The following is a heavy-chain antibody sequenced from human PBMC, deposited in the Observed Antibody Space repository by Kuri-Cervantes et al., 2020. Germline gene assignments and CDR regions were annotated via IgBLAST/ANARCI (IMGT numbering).Heavy chain of an antibody. J-gene: IGHJ6*03. CDR2: IYYSGST. Sequence: SETLSLTCTVSGGSISSSSYYWGWIRQPPGKGLEWIGSIYYSGSTNYNPSLKSRVTISVDTSKNQFSLKLSSVTAADTAVYYCARGLGYCSSTSCSSSYMDVWGKGTTVTVSS. CDR3: ARGLGYCSSTSCSSSYMDV. V-gene: IGHV4-39*07. D-gene: IGHD2-2*01. CDR1: GGSISSSSYY.